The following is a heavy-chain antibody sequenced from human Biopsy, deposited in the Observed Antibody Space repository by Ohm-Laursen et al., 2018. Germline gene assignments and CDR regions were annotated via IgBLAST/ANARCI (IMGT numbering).Heavy chain of an antibody. CDR3: ARVVGAATGFDQ. Sequence: SETLSLTCSIFGGSISGYYWNWIRQSPGKGLEWIGYIWSSGTTDYNPSLQSRVSMSLELSTDQFSLKVDSVTAADTAVYYCARVVGAATGFDQWGQGIPVTVSS. D-gene: IGHD1-26*01. V-gene: IGHV4-59*01. CDR2: IWSSGTT. J-gene: IGHJ4*02. CDR1: GGSISGYY.